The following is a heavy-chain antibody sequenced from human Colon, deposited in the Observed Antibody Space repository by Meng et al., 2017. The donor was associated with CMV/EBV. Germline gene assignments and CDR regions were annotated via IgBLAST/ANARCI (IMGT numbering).Heavy chain of an antibody. CDR3: ARGVVGGYNFGYPVAYYYDY. CDR1: GYTFTGYY. J-gene: IGHJ4*02. CDR2: INPKSVDT. V-gene: IGHV1-2*02. Sequence: VQSGAGVNHPGASVKVLCKASGYTFTGYYIHWVRQAPGQGLEWIGWINPKSVDTKYAQKFQGRVIMTRDTSIDTAYMELSSLRSDDTAVYYCARGVVGGYNFGYPVAYYYDYWGQGTLVTVSS. D-gene: IGHD5-18*01.